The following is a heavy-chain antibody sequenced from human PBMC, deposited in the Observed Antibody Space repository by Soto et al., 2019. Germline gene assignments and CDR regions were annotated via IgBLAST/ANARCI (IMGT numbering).Heavy chain of an antibody. CDR2: IYWDNDK. Sequence: QITLKESGPTLVKPTQTLTLTCTFSGFSVSTSGVGVAWIRQSPGKALEWLALIYWDNDKRYSPFLQSRVTITNDTSKTRVVLTMTNMDPVDTATYYCAHKGGRGAGMDVWGPGTTVTVSS. CDR1: GFSVSTSGVG. V-gene: IGHV2-5*02. CDR3: AHKGGRGAGMDV. D-gene: IGHD2-15*01. J-gene: IGHJ6*02.